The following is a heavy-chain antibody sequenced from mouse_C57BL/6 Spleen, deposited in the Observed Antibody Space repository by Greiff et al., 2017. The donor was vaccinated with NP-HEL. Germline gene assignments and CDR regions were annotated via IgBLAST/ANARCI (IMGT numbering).Heavy chain of an antibody. D-gene: IGHD1-1*01. J-gene: IGHJ1*03. V-gene: IGHV14-2*01. CDR1: GFTFTDYY. CDR3: APITTVVHWCFDV. CDR2: IDPEDGET. Sequence: VQLQQPGAELVKPGASVKLSCTASGFTFTDYYMHWVKQRTEQGLEWIGRIDPEDGETKYAPKFQGKATITADTSSNTAYLQLSSLTSEDTAVYYCAPITTVVHWCFDVWGTGTTVTVSS.